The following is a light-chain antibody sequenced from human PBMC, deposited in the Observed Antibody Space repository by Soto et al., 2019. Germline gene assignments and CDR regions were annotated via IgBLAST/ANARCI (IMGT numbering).Light chain of an antibody. V-gene: IGLV4-60*03. CDR2: LEGSGNY. CDR1: SGHNRHA. J-gene: IGLJ3*02. CDR3: ETWDSGTWV. Sequence: QAVVTQSSSVSASLGSSVRLTCTLSSGHNRHAIAWHQQQPGRAPRFLMRLEGSGNYNKGTGVPDRFSGSSSGADRYLSISNLQSDDEAVYFCETWDSGTWVFGGGTKVTVL.